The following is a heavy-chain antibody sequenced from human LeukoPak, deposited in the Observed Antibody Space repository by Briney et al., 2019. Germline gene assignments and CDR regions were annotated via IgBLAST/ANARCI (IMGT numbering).Heavy chain of an antibody. CDR3: ARDRGINNPYLPTKNAEPNWFDP. V-gene: IGHV1-69*13. Sequence: GASVKVSCKASGGTFSSYAISWVRQAPGQGLEWMGGIIPIFGTANYAQKFQGRVTITADESTSTAYMELSSLRSEDAAVYYCARDRGINNPYLPTKNAEPNWFDPWGQGTLVTVSS. CDR1: GGTFSSYA. J-gene: IGHJ5*02. D-gene: IGHD1/OR15-1a*01. CDR2: IIPIFGTA.